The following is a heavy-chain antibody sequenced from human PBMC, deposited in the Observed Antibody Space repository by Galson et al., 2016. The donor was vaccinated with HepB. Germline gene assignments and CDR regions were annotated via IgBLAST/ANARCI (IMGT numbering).Heavy chain of an antibody. CDR1: GFTVSSNY. CDR2: IHSDGSTT. D-gene: IGHD3-10*01. CDR3: ARVRYIYGSGSYYNGDDWYFDL. V-gene: IGHV3-74*01. J-gene: IGHJ2*01. Sequence: SLRLSCAASGFTVSSNYMSWVRQAPGKGLEWVSRIHSDGSTTSYADSVKGRFTISRDNSENTLYLQMNSLRAEDTAVYYCARVRYIYGSGSYYNGDDWYFDLWGRGTLVIVSS.